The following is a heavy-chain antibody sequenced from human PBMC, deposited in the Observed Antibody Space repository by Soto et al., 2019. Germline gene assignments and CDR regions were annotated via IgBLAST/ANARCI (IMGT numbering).Heavy chain of an antibody. J-gene: IGHJ4*02. CDR1: GFSFTTDGMG. CDR3: AHIYWAASGTRYYFDY. CDR2: IYWDDDK. Sequence: QITLKESGPTLVKPTQTLTLTCTFSGFSFTTDGMGVGWIRQPPGKALEWLALIYWDDDKRYSPSLKSRLTITKDASSIQVVLTLTNMDPAVTATYFCAHIYWAASGTRYYFDYWGQGTLVTVSS. V-gene: IGHV2-5*02. D-gene: IGHD6-13*01.